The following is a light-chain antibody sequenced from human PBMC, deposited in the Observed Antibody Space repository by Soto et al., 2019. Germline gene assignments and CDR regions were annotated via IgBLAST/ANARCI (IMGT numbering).Light chain of an antibody. CDR3: QQYGSSPKT. V-gene: IGKV1-5*03. J-gene: IGKJ1*01. CDR1: QSISSW. Sequence: DIQMSQSPSTLSASVGDRVTITCRASQSISSWLAWYQQKPGKAPKLLIYKASSLESGVPSRFSGSGSGTEFTLTISSLQPDDFAVYYCQQYGSSPKTFGQGTKVDI. CDR2: KAS.